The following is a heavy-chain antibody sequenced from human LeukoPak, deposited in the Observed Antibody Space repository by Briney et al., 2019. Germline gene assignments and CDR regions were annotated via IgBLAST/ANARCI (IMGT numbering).Heavy chain of an antibody. D-gene: IGHD6-13*01. CDR3: ARDQSSWYSFDY. CDR1: GGSISSGDYY. Sequence: PSQTLSLTCTVSGGSISSGDYYWSWIRQPPGKGLEWIGYIYYSGSTYYNPSLKSRVTISVDTSKNQFSLKLSSVTAADTAVYYCARDQSSWYSFDYWGQGTLVTVSS. V-gene: IGHV4-30-4*01. CDR2: IYYSGST. J-gene: IGHJ4*02.